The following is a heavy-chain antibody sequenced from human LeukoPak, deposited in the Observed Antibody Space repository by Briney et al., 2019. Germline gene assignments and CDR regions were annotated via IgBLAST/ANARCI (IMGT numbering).Heavy chain of an antibody. J-gene: IGHJ4*02. V-gene: IGHV1-18*01. CDR3: ASGVESGSYFDY. CDR1: GYTFTSYG. D-gene: IGHD1-26*01. CDR2: ISAYNGNT. Sequence: ASVNVSCKASGYTFTSYGISWVRQAPGQGLEWMGWISAYNGNTNYAQKLQGRVTMTTDTSTSTAYMELRSLRSDDTAVYYCASGVESGSYFDYWGQGTLVTVSS.